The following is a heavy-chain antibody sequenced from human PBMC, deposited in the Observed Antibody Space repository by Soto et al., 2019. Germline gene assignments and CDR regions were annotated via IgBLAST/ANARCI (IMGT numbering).Heavy chain of an antibody. CDR2: ISYDGSNK. Sequence: QVQLVESGGGVVQPGRSLRLSCAASGCTFSSYAMHWVRQAPGKGLEWVAVISYDGSNKYYADSVKGRFTISRDNSKNTLYLQMNSLRAEDTAVYYCARDGLYSSGWYFKYWGQGTLVTVSS. D-gene: IGHD6-19*01. J-gene: IGHJ4*02. V-gene: IGHV3-30-3*01. CDR1: GCTFSSYA. CDR3: ARDGLYSSGWYFKY.